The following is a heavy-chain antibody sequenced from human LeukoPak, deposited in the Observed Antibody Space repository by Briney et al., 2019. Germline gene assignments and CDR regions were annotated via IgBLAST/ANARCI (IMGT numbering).Heavy chain of an antibody. Sequence: TSEPLSLTCTVSGGSISSYYWSWIRQPPGKGLEWIGYIYYSGSTNYNPSLKSRVTISVDTSKNQFSLKLSSVTAADTAVYYCASENGSYSYFDYWGQGTLVTVSS. CDR3: ASENGSYSYFDY. CDR1: GGSISSYY. J-gene: IGHJ4*02. V-gene: IGHV4-59*01. CDR2: IYYSGST. D-gene: IGHD1-26*01.